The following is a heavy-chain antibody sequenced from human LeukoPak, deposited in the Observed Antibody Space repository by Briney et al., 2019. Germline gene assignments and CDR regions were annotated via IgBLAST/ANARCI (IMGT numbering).Heavy chain of an antibody. V-gene: IGHV4-31*03. J-gene: IGHJ5*02. D-gene: IGHD3-22*01. CDR1: GGSISSGGYY. Sequence: PSGTLSLTCTVSGGSISSGGYYWSWIRQHPGKGLEWIGYIYYSGSTYYNPSLKSRVTISVDTSKNQFSLKLSSVTAADTAVYYCARDLHYSSGYYPGSWFDPWGQGTLVTVSS. CDR3: ARDLHYSSGYYPGSWFDP. CDR2: IYYSGST.